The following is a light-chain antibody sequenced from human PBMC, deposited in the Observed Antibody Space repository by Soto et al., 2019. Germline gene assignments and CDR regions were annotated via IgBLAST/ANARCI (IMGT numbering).Light chain of an antibody. CDR3: AAWDDSLSGWV. CDR1: NSNIGAGYD. V-gene: IGLV1-47*02. Sequence: QSVLTQPPSVTGAPGQRVTISCTGTNSNIGAGYDVHWYQQFPGKAPKLLIYSNNQRPSGVPDRFSGSKSGTSASLAISGLRSEDEADYYCAAWDDSLSGWVFGGGTKLTVL. J-gene: IGLJ3*02. CDR2: SNN.